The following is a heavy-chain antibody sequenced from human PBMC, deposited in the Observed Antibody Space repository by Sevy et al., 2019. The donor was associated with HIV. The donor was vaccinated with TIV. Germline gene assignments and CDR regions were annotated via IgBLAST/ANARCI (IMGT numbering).Heavy chain of an antibody. V-gene: IGHV3-74*01. CDR3: VRDRHGPRHGMDD. J-gene: IGHJ6*04. CDR2: IDTDGSDT. Sequence: GGSLRLSCVASGFIFSTDWMHWVRQAPGKGLVWVSRIDTDGSDTSYADSVKGRFTISRDNTKNTLYLQMNSLRAEDTAVYYCVRDRHGPRHGMDDWGKGTTVTVSS. CDR1: GFIFSTDW.